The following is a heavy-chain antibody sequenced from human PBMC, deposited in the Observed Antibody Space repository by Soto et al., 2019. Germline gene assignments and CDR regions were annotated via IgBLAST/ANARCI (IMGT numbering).Heavy chain of an antibody. J-gene: IGHJ5*02. CDR2: IYYSGST. CDR3: ASQDIVPTNNWFDP. CDR1: GGSISSYY. D-gene: IGHD5-12*01. Sequence: PSEALSLTCTVSGGSISSYYWSWIRQPPGKGLEWIGYIYYSGSTYYNPSLKSRVTISVDTSKNQFSLKLSSVIAADTAVYYCASQDIVPTNNWFDPWGQGTLVTGSS. V-gene: IGHV4-59*08.